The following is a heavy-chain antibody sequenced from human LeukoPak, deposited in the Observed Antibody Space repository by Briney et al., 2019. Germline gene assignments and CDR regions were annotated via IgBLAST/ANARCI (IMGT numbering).Heavy chain of an antibody. CDR3: AREGYRSGWENYFDY. J-gene: IGHJ4*02. CDR1: GGSISSSSYY. CDR2: IYYSGST. D-gene: IGHD6-19*01. V-gene: IGHV4-39*02. Sequence: SETLSLTCTVSGGSISSSSYYWGWIRQPPGKGLDWIGSIYYSGSTYYNPSLKSRVTISVDTSKNQFSLKLSSVTAADTAVYYCAREGYRSGWENYFDYWGQGTLVTVSS.